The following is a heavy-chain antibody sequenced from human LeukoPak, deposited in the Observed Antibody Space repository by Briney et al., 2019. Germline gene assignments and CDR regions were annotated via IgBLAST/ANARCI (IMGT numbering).Heavy chain of an antibody. Sequence: ASVKVSCKASGYTFTGYYMHWVRQAPGQGLEWMGWINPNSGGTNYSQTFQSRVTMTRDTSISTAYMELSRLRSDATAVYYSARVRGANWYFDLWGRGTLVTVSS. CDR1: GYTFTGYY. D-gene: IGHD3-10*01. CDR2: INPNSGGT. J-gene: IGHJ2*01. CDR3: ARVRGANWYFDL. V-gene: IGHV1-2*02.